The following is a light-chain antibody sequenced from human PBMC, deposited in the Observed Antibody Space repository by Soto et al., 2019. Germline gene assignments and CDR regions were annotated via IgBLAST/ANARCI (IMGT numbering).Light chain of an antibody. V-gene: IGKV1-33*01. Sequence: DIQMTQSPSSLSASVGDRGTITCKASQDISNYLTWYHQKPGKAPKLLIYAASNLETGVPSRFSGSGSGTHFTFTISRLQPEDIATYYCQQYDNLPYTFGQGTKLEIK. CDR3: QQYDNLPYT. J-gene: IGKJ2*01. CDR1: QDISNY. CDR2: AAS.